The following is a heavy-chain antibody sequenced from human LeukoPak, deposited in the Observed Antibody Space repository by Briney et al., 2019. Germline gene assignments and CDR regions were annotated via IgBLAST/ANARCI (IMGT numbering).Heavy chain of an antibody. Sequence: SETLSLTCTVSGGSISSYYWSWIRQPPGKGLEWIGYIYYSGSTNYNPSLESRVTISVDTSKNQFSLKLSSVTAADTAVYYCARQGGLRPEYYFDYWGQGTLVTVSS. CDR2: IYYSGST. D-gene: IGHD4-17*01. V-gene: IGHV4-59*08. J-gene: IGHJ4*02. CDR1: GGSISSYY. CDR3: ARQGGLRPEYYFDY.